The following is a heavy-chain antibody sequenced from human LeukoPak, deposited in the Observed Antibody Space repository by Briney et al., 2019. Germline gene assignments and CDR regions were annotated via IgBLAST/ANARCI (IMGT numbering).Heavy chain of an antibody. D-gene: IGHD2-2*01. CDR1: GGSISSGGYS. V-gene: IGHV4-30-2*01. J-gene: IGHJ3*02. CDR2: IYHSGSN. Sequence: SETLSLTCAVSGGSISSGGYSWSWIRQPPGKGLEWIGYIYHSGSNYYNPSLKSRVTISVDRSKNQFSLKLSSVTAADTAVYYCATYCSSTSCLVYGAFDIWGQGTMVTVSS. CDR3: ATYCSSTSCLVYGAFDI.